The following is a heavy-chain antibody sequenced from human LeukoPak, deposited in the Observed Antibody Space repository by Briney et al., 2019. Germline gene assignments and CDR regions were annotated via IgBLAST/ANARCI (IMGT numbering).Heavy chain of an antibody. D-gene: IGHD2-15*01. CDR1: GYSFTSYW. Sequence: GESLKISCKGSGYSFTSYWIGWVRQMPGKGLEWMGIIYPGDSDTRYSPSFQGQVTISADKSISTAYLQWSSLKASDTAMYYCARSLGYCSGGSCPRGFYFDYWGQGTLVTVSS. V-gene: IGHV5-51*01. CDR2: IYPGDSDT. J-gene: IGHJ4*02. CDR3: ARSLGYCSGGSCPRGFYFDY.